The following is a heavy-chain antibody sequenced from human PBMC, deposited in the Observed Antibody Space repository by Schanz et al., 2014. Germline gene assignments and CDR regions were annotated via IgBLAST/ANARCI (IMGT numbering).Heavy chain of an antibody. CDR3: ASSGAGYSSSWDFDY. V-gene: IGHV1-69*09. Sequence: QVQLVQSGTEVKKPGSSVKVSCKASGGTFSTYTISWVRQAPGQGLEWMGRIIPILGIANYAQKFQGRVTITADKSTFTAYMDVSSLRSEDTAVYYCASSGAGYSSSWDFDYWGQGTLXAVSS. D-gene: IGHD6-13*01. J-gene: IGHJ4*02. CDR2: IIPILGIA. CDR1: GGTFSTYT.